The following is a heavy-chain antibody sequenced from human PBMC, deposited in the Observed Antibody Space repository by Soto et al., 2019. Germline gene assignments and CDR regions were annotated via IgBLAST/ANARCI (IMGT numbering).Heavy chain of an antibody. J-gene: IGHJ4*02. D-gene: IGHD2-15*01. CDR2: VSIGGST. CDR3: AKRRGAGGHFDY. CDR1: GFTFSSYD. Sequence: PGGSLRLSCAASGFTFSSYDMGWVRQGPWKGLEWVAVVSIGGSTHYADSVRGRFTISRDNSKNTLSLQMNSLTAEDTAVYFCAKRRGAGGHFDYWGQGALVTVSS. V-gene: IGHV3-23*01.